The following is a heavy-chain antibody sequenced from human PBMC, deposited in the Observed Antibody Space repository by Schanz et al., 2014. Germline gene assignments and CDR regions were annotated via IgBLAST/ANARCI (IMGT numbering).Heavy chain of an antibody. Sequence: VQLVESGGGLIHPGGSLRLSCAVSGFTVNTNYMNWIRQAPGKGLEWLSYISRDGTTSYYADSVKGRFTISRDNAKNSLYLQMHSLRAEDTAVYYCARGRSLGWCDYWGQGTLVTVSS. CDR2: ISRDGTTS. CDR1: GFTVNTNY. CDR3: ARGRSLGWCDY. J-gene: IGHJ4*02. D-gene: IGHD2-21*01. V-gene: IGHV3-11*04.